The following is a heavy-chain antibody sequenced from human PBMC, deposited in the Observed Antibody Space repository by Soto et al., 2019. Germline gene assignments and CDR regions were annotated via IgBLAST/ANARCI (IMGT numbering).Heavy chain of an antibody. CDR1: GFTFSSYA. Sequence: GGSLRLSCAASGFTFSSYAMSWVRQAPGKGLEWVSAISGSGGSTYYADSVKGRFTISRDNSKDTLYLQMNSLRAEDTAVYYCAKDKEGRYCSGGSCRYDAFDIWGQGTMVTVSS. J-gene: IGHJ3*02. V-gene: IGHV3-23*01. D-gene: IGHD2-15*01. CDR2: ISGSGGST. CDR3: AKDKEGRYCSGGSCRYDAFDI.